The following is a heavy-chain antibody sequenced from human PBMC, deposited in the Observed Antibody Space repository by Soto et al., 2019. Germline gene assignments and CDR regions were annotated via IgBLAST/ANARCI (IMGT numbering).Heavy chain of an antibody. CDR1: GFTYNSYD. CDR3: TRAAFGDGMDL. J-gene: IGHJ6*02. V-gene: IGHV3-13*01. CDR2: MGGAGAR. D-gene: IGHD3-10*01. Sequence: EVQLVESGGGLVQPGGSLRLYCAAFGFTYNSYDMHWVRQVSGKGLEWVSSMGGAGAREYADSVKGRFIIFRDNAKNSSYLQMDSLRAGDTAVYYCTRAAFGDGMDLWGQGTPVTVSS.